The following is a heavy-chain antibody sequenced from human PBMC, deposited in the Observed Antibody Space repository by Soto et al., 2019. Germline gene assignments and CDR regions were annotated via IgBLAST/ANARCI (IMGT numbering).Heavy chain of an antibody. CDR2: IWYDGSNK. Sequence: QVQLVESGGGVVQPGRSLRLSCAASGFTFSSYGMHWVRQAPGKGLEWVAVIWYDGSNKYYADSVKGRFTISRDNSKNTLYLQMYSLRAEDTAVYYCARGSTRLDRWYFYLWGRGTLVTVSS. D-gene: IGHD2-15*01. CDR1: GFTFSSYG. J-gene: IGHJ2*01. V-gene: IGHV3-33*01. CDR3: ARGSTRLDRWYFYL.